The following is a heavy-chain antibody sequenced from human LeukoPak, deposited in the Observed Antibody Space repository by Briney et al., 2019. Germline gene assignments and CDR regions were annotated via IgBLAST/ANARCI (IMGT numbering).Heavy chain of an antibody. Sequence: GSLRLSCAASGFTFSSYAMHWARQAPGKGLEWVAVISYDGSNKYYADSVKGRFTISRDNSKNTLYLQMNSLRAEDTAVYYCASNKDPPIERLWLRLDYWGQGTLVTVSS. V-gene: IGHV3-30-3*01. CDR1: GFTFSSYA. CDR3: ASNKDPPIERLWLRLDY. J-gene: IGHJ4*02. D-gene: IGHD5-18*01. CDR2: ISYDGSNK.